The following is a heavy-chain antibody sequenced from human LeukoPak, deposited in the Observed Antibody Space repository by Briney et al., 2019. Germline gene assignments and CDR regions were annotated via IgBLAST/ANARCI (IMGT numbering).Heavy chain of an antibody. D-gene: IGHD3-10*01. V-gene: IGHV3-64*01. CDR2: ISCNGGST. J-gene: IGHJ6*02. Sequence: PGGSLRLSCAASGFTFSSYAMHWVRQAPGQGLEYVSAISCNGGSTYYANSVKGRFTISRDNSKNTLYLQMGSLRAEDMAVYYCARVGGSYDWLGDYDYYGMDVWGQGTTVTVSS. CDR1: GFTFSSYA. CDR3: ARVGGSYDWLGDYDYYGMDV.